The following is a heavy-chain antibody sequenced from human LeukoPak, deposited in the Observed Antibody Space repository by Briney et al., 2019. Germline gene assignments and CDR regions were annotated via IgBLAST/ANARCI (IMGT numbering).Heavy chain of an antibody. Sequence: RASVKVSCKVSGYTLTELSMHWVRQAPGKGLEWMGGFDPEDGETIYAQKFQGRVTMTEDTSTDTAYMELSSLRSEDTAVYYCATFSSGWYSALTPPGSGYWGQGTLVTVSS. CDR3: ATFSSGWYSALTPPGSGY. D-gene: IGHD6-19*01. V-gene: IGHV1-24*01. J-gene: IGHJ4*02. CDR1: GYTLTELS. CDR2: FDPEDGET.